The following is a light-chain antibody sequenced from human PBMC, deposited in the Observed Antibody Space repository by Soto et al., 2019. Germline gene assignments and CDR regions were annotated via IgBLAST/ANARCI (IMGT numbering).Light chain of an antibody. CDR2: GAF. CDR3: QQSGYSPIT. CDR1: QSVSSNY. J-gene: IGKJ5*01. V-gene: IGKV3-20*01. Sequence: IVFTQSPCTLSLSPGERATFSCRASQSVSSNYLAWYQQKPGQAPRLLIYGAFKRATGIPDRFSGSGSGTDFTLTIYRLEPEDFAVYYCQQSGYSPITFGQGTRLEIK.